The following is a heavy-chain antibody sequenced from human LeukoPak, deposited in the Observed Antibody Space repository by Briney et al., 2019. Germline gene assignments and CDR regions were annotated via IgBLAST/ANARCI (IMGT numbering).Heavy chain of an antibody. V-gene: IGHV3-23*01. CDR2: ISGTGGST. J-gene: IGHJ3*02. CDR3: ARERVDTARAFGGAFDI. D-gene: IGHD5-18*01. CDR1: GFTFSSYV. Sequence: GGSLRLSCAASGFTFSSYVMSWVRQAPGKGLEWVSHISGTGGSTYYADSVKGRFTISRDNSKNMLYLQMNSLRSEDTAVYYCARERVDTARAFGGAFDIWGQGTMVTVSS.